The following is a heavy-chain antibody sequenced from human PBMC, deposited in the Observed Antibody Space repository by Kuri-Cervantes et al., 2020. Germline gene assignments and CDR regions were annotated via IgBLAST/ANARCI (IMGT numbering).Heavy chain of an antibody. CDR2: IYTSGST. Sequence: SETLSLTCTVSGGSISSYYWSWIRQPAGKGLEWIGRIYTSGSTNYNPSLKSRVTISVDKSKNQFSLKLSSVTAADTAVYYCARYCSGGSCYDAFDIWGQGTMVTVSS. CDR3: ARYCSGGSCYDAFDI. V-gene: IGHV4-4*07. J-gene: IGHJ3*02. CDR1: GGSISSYY. D-gene: IGHD2-15*01.